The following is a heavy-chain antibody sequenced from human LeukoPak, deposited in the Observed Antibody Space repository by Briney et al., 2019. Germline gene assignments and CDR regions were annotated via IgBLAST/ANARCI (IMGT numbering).Heavy chain of an antibody. Sequence: QPGGSLRLSCAASGFTFSSYAMSWVRQAPGKGLEWVSAISGSGGNTYYADSVKGRFTISRDNSKNTLYLQMNSLRAEDTAVYYCAKTILELNWFGPWGQGTLVTVSS. J-gene: IGHJ5*02. CDR3: AKTILELNWFGP. V-gene: IGHV3-23*01. CDR1: GFTFSSYA. D-gene: IGHD1-7*01. CDR2: ISGSGGNT.